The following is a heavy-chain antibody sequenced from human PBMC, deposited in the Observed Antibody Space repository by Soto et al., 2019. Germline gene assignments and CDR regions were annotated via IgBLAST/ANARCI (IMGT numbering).Heavy chain of an antibody. CDR1: GFTFGSYW. CDR2: IDSDGSST. V-gene: IGHV3-74*01. J-gene: IGHJ6*02. CDR3: ARWRPYGMDV. Sequence: EVQLVESGGGLVQPGGSLRVSCAASGFTFGSYWMNWVRQAPGKGLVWVSRIDSDGSSTTYADSVKGRFTTSRDNANNTLYLQMSSLRVEDTYVYYCARWRPYGMDVWGQGTTVTVSS.